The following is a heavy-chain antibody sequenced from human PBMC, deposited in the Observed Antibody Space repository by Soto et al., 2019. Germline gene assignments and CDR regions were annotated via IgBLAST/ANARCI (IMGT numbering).Heavy chain of an antibody. Sequence: ASVKVSCKASGYTFTSYYMHWVRQAPGQGLEWMGIINPSGGSTSYAQKFQGRVTMTRDTSTSTAYMELSSLRSEDTAVYYCARVIAAAGPLGYWGQGTLVTVSS. CDR1: GYTFTSYY. CDR3: ARVIAAAGPLGY. J-gene: IGHJ4*02. V-gene: IGHV1-46*03. D-gene: IGHD6-13*01. CDR2: INPSGGST.